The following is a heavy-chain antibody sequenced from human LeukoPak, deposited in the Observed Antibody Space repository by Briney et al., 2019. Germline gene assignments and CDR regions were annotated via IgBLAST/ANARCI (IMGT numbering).Heavy chain of an antibody. CDR2: ISGRDGRT. CDR1: GFSFSSYA. D-gene: IGHD6-6*01. J-gene: IGHJ4*02. CDR3: AKEAARGGDYYFDY. V-gene: IGHV3-23*01. Sequence: GGSLRLPCAASGFSFSSYAMSWVRQAPGKGLEWVSAISGRDGRTHYADSVKGRFTISRDNSKNTLFLQMNSLRAEDTAVYYCAKEAARGGDYYFDYWGQGTLVTVSS.